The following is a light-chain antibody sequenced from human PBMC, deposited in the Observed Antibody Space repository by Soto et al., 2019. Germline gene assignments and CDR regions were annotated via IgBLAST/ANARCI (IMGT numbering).Light chain of an antibody. CDR1: KLGDKY. V-gene: IGLV3-1*01. CDR3: QAWDSSTPYV. Sequence: SYELTQPPSVSVSPGQTASITCSGAKLGDKYACWYQQKPGQSPVLVIYQDSKRPSGIPARFSGSNSGNTATLTISGTQAMDEADYYCQAWDSSTPYVFGTGTKLTVL. CDR2: QDS. J-gene: IGLJ1*01.